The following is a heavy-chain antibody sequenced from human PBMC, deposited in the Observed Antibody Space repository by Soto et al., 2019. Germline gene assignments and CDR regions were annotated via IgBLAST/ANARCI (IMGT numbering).Heavy chain of an antibody. CDR2: INHSGST. Sequence: SETLSLTCAVYGGTFSGYYWSLIRQPPGKGLEWIGEINHSGSTNYNPSLKSRVTISVDTSKNQFSLKLSSVTAADTAVYYCARVTGRYYYGMDVWGQGTTVTSP. CDR1: GGTFSGYY. J-gene: IGHJ6*02. V-gene: IGHV4-34*01. CDR3: ARVTGRYYYGMDV.